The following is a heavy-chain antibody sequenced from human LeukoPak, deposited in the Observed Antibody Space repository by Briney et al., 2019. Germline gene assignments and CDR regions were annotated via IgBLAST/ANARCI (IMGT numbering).Heavy chain of an antibody. CDR3: AKTGISTSYMYFDF. D-gene: IGHD2-2*01. CDR2: ISGSGSNT. V-gene: IGHV3-23*01. Sequence: GGSLRLSCAASGFTFSSYAMSWVRQAPGKGLEWVPAISGSGSNTYYADSVKGRFTISRDTSQSTLYLQMNSLRAEDTAVYYCAKTGISTSYMYFDFWGQGTLVTVSS. CDR1: GFTFSSYA. J-gene: IGHJ4*02.